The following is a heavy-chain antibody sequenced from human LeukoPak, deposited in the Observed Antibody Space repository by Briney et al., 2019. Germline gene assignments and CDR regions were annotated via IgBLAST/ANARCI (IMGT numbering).Heavy chain of an antibody. V-gene: IGHV3-23*01. D-gene: IGHD6-6*01. CDR2: ISNSGGTT. J-gene: IGHJ4*02. Sequence: GGSLRLSCVASGFTFSSYAMSWVRQAPGKGLEWVSAISNSGGTTYYADSVKGRLTISRDNSKNTLYLQMNSLRAEDTAVYYCAKDQGLGGSSSWYDYWGQGTLVTVSS. CDR3: AKDQGLGGSSSWYDY. CDR1: GFTFSSYA.